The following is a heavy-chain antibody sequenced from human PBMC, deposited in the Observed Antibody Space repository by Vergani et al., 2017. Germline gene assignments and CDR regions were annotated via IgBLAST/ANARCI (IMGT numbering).Heavy chain of an antibody. CDR3: AKTAGYYYDRGAFDI. V-gene: IGHV3-21*01. D-gene: IGHD3-22*01. Sequence: EVQLVESGGGLVKPGGSLRLSCAASGFTFSSYSMNWVRQAPGKGLEWVSSISSSSSYIYYADSVKGRFTISRDNSKNTLYLQMNSLRAEDTAVYYCAKTAGYYYDRGAFDIWGQGTMVTVSS. J-gene: IGHJ3*02. CDR2: ISSSSSYI. CDR1: GFTFSSYS.